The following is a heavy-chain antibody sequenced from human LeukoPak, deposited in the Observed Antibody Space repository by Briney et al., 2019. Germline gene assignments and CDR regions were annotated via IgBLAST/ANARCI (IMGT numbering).Heavy chain of an antibody. V-gene: IGHV4-34*01. D-gene: IGHD2-15*01. CDR2: INRSGST. J-gene: IGHJ4*02. CDR3: ARETCSGGSCYNDY. CDR1: GGSFSGYY. Sequence: SETLSLTCAVYGGSFSGYYWSWIRQPPGKGLEWIGEINRSGSTNYNPSLKSRVTISVDTSKNQFSLKLSSVTAADTAVYYCARETCSGGSCYNDYWGQGTLVTVSS.